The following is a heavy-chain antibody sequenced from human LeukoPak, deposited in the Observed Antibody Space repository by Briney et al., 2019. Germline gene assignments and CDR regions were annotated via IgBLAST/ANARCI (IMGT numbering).Heavy chain of an antibody. V-gene: IGHV4-39*07. D-gene: IGHD2-2*01. CDR2: IYYSGST. J-gene: IGHJ5*02. CDR1: GGSISSSSYY. CDR3: ASSCSTSCGANGNWFDP. Sequence: PSETLSLTCTVSGGSISSSSYYWGWIRQPPGKGLEWIGSIYYSGSTNYNPSLKSRVTISVDTSKNQFSLKLSSVTAADTAVYYCASSCSTSCGANGNWFDPWGQGTLVTVSS.